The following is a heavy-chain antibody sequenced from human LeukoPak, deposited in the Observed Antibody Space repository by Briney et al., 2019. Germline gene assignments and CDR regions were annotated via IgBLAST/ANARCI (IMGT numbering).Heavy chain of an antibody. CDR2: ISSGGTTI. Sequence: PGGSLRLSCAASGFTFSSYGMNWVRQAPGKGLEWLSLISSGGTTIYYADSVKGRFTVSRDNAKNSLFLQMNSLRAEDTAVYYCARALGLDWGQGTLVTVSS. V-gene: IGHV3-48*04. CDR3: ARALGLD. D-gene: IGHD7-27*01. CDR1: GFTFSSYG. J-gene: IGHJ4*02.